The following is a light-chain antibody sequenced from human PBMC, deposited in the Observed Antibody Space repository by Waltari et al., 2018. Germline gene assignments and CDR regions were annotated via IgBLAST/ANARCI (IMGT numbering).Light chain of an antibody. CDR2: VNS. Sequence: QSVLTQPPSVSGAPGQRVTISCTGSSSNIGAGYDVHWYQQLPGTAPKLLIYVNSNRPSGVPDLFSGSKSGTSASLAITGLQAEDEADYYCQSYDSSRSGWVFGGGTKLTVL. J-gene: IGLJ3*02. V-gene: IGLV1-40*01. CDR3: QSYDSSRSGWV. CDR1: SSNIGAGYD.